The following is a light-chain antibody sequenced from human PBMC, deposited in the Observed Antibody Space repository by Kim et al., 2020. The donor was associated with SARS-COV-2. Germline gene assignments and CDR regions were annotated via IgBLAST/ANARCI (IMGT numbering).Light chain of an antibody. CDR3: QVWDSSSDHWV. V-gene: IGLV3-21*04. CDR1: NIGSKG. Sequence: APGKTARITCGENNIGSKGVHWYQQKPGQAPVLVIYYDSDRPSGIPERFSGSNSGNTATLTISRVEAGDEADYYCQVWDSSSDHWVFGGGTKLTVL. J-gene: IGLJ3*02. CDR2: YDS.